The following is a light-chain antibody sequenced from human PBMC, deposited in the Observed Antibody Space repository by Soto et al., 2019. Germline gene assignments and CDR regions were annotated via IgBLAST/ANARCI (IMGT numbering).Light chain of an antibody. V-gene: IGLV4-69*01. CDR3: QTWGTGIQV. Sequence: QPVLTQSPSASASLGASXKLTCTLSSGHSSYAIAWHQQQPEKGPRYLMKLNSDGSHSKGDGIPDRFSGSSSGAERYLTISSLQSEDEADFYCQTWGTGIQVFGGGTKLTVL. J-gene: IGLJ2*01. CDR1: SGHSSYA. CDR2: LNSDGSH.